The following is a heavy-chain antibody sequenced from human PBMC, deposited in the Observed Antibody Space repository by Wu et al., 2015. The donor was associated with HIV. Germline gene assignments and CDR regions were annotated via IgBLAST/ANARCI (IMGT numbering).Heavy chain of an antibody. CDR2: INPNSGGT. CDR3: ARDGDNSGSELDY. V-gene: IGHV1-2*02. CDR1: GYSFTGYY. Sequence: QVQLVQSGAEVKKPGASVKVSCKTSGYSFTGYYMHWVRQAPGQGLEWMGWINPNSGGTNHAQKFQGRVTMTRDTSITTAYMELTTLTSDDTAVYYCARDGDNSGSELDYVGPRNAGHRLL. J-gene: IGHJ4*01. D-gene: IGHD3-22*01.